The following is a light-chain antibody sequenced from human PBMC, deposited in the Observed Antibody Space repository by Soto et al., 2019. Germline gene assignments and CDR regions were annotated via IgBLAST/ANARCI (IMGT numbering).Light chain of an antibody. V-gene: IGKV1-12*01. J-gene: IGKJ3*01. CDR2: SAS. Sequence: QMTQSPSSVSASVGARVTITCRASQGISRCLAWYQQKPGKAPTLLIYSASTLYSGVPSRFSGSGSGTDLTITISSLQPEDCETYYCQQADSFPLTFGPGTKVDI. CDR1: QGISRC. CDR3: QQADSFPLT.